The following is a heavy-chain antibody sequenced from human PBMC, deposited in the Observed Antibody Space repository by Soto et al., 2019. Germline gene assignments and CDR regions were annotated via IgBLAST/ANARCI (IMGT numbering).Heavy chain of an antibody. CDR1: GFTFSSND. Sequence: EVQLVESGGGLIQPGGSLRLSCAASGFTFSSNDMNWVRQAPGKGLEWVSLIYSGGSTYYADSVKGRFTISRDKSKNRLYLQMSSPRAEDTAVYYCATRPLLPGAHWGQGTMVTVSS. CDR3: ATRPLLPGAH. J-gene: IGHJ3*01. V-gene: IGHV3-53*01. D-gene: IGHD3-22*01. CDR2: IYSGGST.